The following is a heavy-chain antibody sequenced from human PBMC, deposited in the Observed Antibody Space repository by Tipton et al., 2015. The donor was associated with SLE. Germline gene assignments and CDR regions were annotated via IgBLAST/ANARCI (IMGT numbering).Heavy chain of an antibody. Sequence: SLRLSCAASGFTFSSYTMNWVRQAPGKGLEWVSSISSSSSYIYYADSVKGRFTISRDNAKNSLYLQMNSPRVEDTAVYYCARSPPYYYMWGLYLAYVDSWGEGPLVSVPS. J-gene: IGHJ4*02. V-gene: IGHV3-21*03. CDR2: ISSSSSYI. CDR3: ARSPPYYYMWGLYLAYVDS. D-gene: IGHD3-16*01. CDR1: GFTFSSYT.